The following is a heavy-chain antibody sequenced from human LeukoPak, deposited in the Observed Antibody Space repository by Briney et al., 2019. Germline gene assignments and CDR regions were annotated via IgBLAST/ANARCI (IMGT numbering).Heavy chain of an antibody. J-gene: IGHJ4*02. Sequence: GGSLRLSCAASGFTFDDYAMHWVRQAPGEGLEWVSGISWNSGSIGYADSVKGRFTISRDNAKNSLYLQMNSLRAEDTALYYCAKGFYYYESSGYYDYWGQGTLVTVSS. CDR3: AKGFYYYESSGYYDY. CDR2: ISWNSGSI. D-gene: IGHD3-22*01. V-gene: IGHV3-9*01. CDR1: GFTFDDYA.